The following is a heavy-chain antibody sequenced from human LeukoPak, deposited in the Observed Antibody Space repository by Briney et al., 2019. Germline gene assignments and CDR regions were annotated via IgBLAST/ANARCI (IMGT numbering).Heavy chain of an antibody. CDR2: INHSGST. CDR1: GESFSAYS. J-gene: IGHJ5*02. V-gene: IGHV4-34*01. Sequence: SETLSLTCAVYGESFSAYSWNWIRQSPGKGLEWIGEINHSGSTNYNPSLKSRVTISVDTSKNQTSRRQFSLKLNSVTAADTAVYYCTRERSTPGINWFDPWGQGTLVTVSS. D-gene: IGHD2-2*01. CDR3: TRERSTPGINWFDP.